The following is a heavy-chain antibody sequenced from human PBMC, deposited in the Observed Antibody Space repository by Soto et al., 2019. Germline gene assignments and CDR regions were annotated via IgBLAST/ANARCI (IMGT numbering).Heavy chain of an antibody. J-gene: IGHJ4*02. Sequence: EVQLLESGGDLVQPGGSLRLSCAASGFTFSSYAMSWVRQAPGKGLEWVSAISGSGGSTYYADSVKGRFTISRDNSKNTLYLQMNSLRAEDTAVYYCAKSPDYGGDFDYWGQGTLVTVSS. CDR2: ISGSGGST. CDR3: AKSPDYGGDFDY. D-gene: IGHD4-17*01. V-gene: IGHV3-23*01. CDR1: GFTFSSYA.